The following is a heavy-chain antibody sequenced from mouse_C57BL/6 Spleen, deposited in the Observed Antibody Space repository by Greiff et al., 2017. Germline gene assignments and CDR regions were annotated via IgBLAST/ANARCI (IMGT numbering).Heavy chain of an antibody. D-gene: IGHD2-3*01. V-gene: IGHV14-4*01. J-gene: IGHJ3*01. CDR3: ALLYDGYLAY. CDR1: GFNIKDDY. CDR2: IDPENGDT. Sequence: VQLQQSGAELVRPGASVKLSCTASGFNIKDDYMHWVKQRPEQGLEWIGWIDPENGDTEYASKFKSKATLTVDTSSSTAYMQLSSLTSEDSAVYYCALLYDGYLAYWGQGTLVTVSA.